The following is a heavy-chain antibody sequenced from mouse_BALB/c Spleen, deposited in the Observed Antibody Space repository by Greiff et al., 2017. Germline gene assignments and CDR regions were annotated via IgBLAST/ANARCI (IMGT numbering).Heavy chain of an antibody. CDR3: TRSGYYVYLDY. V-gene: IGHV1S81*02. Sequence: VKLQQPGAELVKPGASVKLSCKASGYTFTSYYMYWVKQRPGQGLEWIGGINPSNGGTNFNEKFKSKATLTVDKSSSTAYMQLSSLTSEDSAVYYCTRSGYYVYLDYWGQGTTLTVSS. CDR1: GYTFTSYY. CDR2: INPSNGGT. D-gene: IGHD2-3*01. J-gene: IGHJ2*01.